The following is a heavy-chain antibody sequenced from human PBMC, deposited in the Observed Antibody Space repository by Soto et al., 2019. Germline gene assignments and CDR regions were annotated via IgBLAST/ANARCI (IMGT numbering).Heavy chain of an antibody. CDR3: ARRIVVVVAATLARHFDY. D-gene: IGHD2-15*01. J-gene: IGHJ4*02. V-gene: IGHV4-34*01. Sequence: SETLSLTCAVYVGSFSGYYWSWIRQPPGKGLEWIGEINHSGSTNYNPSLKSRVTISVDTSKNQFSLKLSSVTAADTAVYYCARRIVVVVAATLARHFDYWGQGTLVTVSS. CDR2: INHSGST. CDR1: VGSFSGYY.